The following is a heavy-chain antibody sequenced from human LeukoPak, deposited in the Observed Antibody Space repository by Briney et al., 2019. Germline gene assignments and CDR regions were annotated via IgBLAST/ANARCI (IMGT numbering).Heavy chain of an antibody. CDR3: ARAGKDSGWLFDL. V-gene: IGHV3-48*03. D-gene: IGHD3-10*01. J-gene: IGHJ2*01. CDR2: ISSSGNSI. CDR1: GFTFSNYE. Sequence: GGSLRLSCAASGFTFSNYEMNWVRQAPGKGLEWVAYISSSGNSIHYADSVKGRFTISRDNAKNSLYLQMTSLRAEDTAVYYCARAGKDSGWLFDLWGRGTLVTVSS.